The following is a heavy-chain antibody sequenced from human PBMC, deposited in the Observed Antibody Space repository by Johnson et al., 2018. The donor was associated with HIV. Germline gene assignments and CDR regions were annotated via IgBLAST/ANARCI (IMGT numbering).Heavy chain of an antibody. CDR2: IHYDGSNK. CDR3: ARVTHIQLWANDAFDI. V-gene: IGHV3-30*02. CDR1: GLTFSSYG. Sequence: QVQLVESGGGVVQPGGSLRLSCAAPGLTFSSYGMHWVRQAPGKGLEWVAFIHYDGSNKYYADSVKGRFTISRDNSKNTLYLQMNSLRAEDTAVYYCARVTHIQLWANDAFDIWGQGTMVTVSS. J-gene: IGHJ3*02. D-gene: IGHD5-18*01.